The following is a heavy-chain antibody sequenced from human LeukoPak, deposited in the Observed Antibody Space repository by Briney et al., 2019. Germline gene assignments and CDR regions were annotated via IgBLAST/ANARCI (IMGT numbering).Heavy chain of an antibody. V-gene: IGHV3-9*01. J-gene: IGHJ4*02. CDR2: ISWNSGSI. Sequence: GRSLRLSCAASGFTFDDYAMHWVRQAPGKGLEWVSGISWNSGSIGYADSVKGRFTISRDNAKNSLYLQMNSLRAEDTAVYYCARDLYYYDSSGLGEDYWGQGTLVTVSS. CDR3: ARDLYYYDSSGLGEDY. D-gene: IGHD3-22*01. CDR1: GFTFDDYA.